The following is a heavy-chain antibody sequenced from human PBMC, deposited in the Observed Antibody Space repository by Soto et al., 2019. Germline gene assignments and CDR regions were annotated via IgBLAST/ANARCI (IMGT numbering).Heavy chain of an antibody. J-gene: IGHJ4*02. D-gene: IGHD1-1*01. Sequence: EVQLVESGGGLVQPGGSLRLSCAASGFTFTTYAMHWVRQAPGKGLEYVSAISANGLGTYYADSVKGRFNSSRDNSKNTLFLQMGGLRADDMAIYYCATDYGDWNGRIYWGQGSLVTVSS. CDR3: ATDYGDWNGRIY. CDR2: ISANGLGT. V-gene: IGHV3-64*07. CDR1: GFTFTTYA.